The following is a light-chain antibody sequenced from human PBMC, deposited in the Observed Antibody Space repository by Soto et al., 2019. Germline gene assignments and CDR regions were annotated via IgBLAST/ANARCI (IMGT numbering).Light chain of an antibody. J-gene: IGLJ2*01. CDR1: SSNIGAGYD. CDR2: GNT. Sequence: QPVLTQPPSVSGAPGQRVTISCTGSSSNIGAGYDVHWYQQLPGTAPKLLVHGNTDRPSGVPDRFSGSKSGTSASLAITGLQAGDEADYYCQSYDSSLSGWLFGGGTKVTVL. V-gene: IGLV1-40*01. CDR3: QSYDSSLSGWL.